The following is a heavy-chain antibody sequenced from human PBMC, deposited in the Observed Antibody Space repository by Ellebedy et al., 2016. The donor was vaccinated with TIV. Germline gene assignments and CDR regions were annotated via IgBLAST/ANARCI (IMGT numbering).Heavy chain of an antibody. J-gene: IGHJ4*02. V-gene: IGHV3-30*04. CDR2: ISYDGSEK. CDR1: GFNFRAYS. Sequence: GGSLRLSXAASGFNFRAYSMHWVRQAPGEGLEWVAVISYDGSEKYYADSVKGRFTISRDNSKNTLFLQMNSLRADDTGVYYCASPDYWGQGTLVTVSS. CDR3: ASPDY.